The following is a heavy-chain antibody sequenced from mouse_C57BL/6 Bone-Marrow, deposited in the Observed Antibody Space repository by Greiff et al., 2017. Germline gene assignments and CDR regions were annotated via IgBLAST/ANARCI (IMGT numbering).Heavy chain of an antibody. CDR1: GYSITSGYY. J-gene: IGHJ3*01. CDR2: ISYDGSN. D-gene: IGHD2-3*01. CDR3: ARDDGYFPWFAY. V-gene: IGHV3-6*01. Sequence: EVQLQESGPGLVKPSQSLSLTCSVTGYSITSGYYWNWIRQFPGNKLEWMGYISYDGSNNYNPSLKNRIPITRDTSKNQFFLKLNSVTTEDTATYYCARDDGYFPWFAYWGQGTLVTVSA.